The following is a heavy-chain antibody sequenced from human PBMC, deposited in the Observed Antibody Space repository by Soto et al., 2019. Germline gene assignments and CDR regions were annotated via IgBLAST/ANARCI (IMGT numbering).Heavy chain of an antibody. V-gene: IGHV3-23*01. J-gene: IGHJ4*02. CDR3: AKSLRRAAFDY. CDR2: ISSTGSST. Sequence: EVQLLESGGGLVQRGGSLRLSCVASGFTFSNYAMTWVRQVPGKGLEWVSLISSTGSSTYYADSVKGRFTISRDNSKNTLSLQINSLRAEDTAVYYCAKSLRRAAFDYWGQGALVTVFS. CDR1: GFTFSNYA.